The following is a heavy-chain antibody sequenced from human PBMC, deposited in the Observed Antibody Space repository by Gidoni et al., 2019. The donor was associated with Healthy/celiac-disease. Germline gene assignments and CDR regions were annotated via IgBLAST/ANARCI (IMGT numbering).Heavy chain of an antibody. CDR3: AKGVHSSSRGSQIDY. Sequence: EVQLLESGGGLVQPGGSLRLSCAASGFTFSSYAMSWVRQAPGKGLEGVSAISGSGGSTYYADSVKGRFTISRDNSKNTLYLQMNSLRAEDTAVYYCAKGVHSSSRGSQIDYWGQGTLVTVSS. J-gene: IGHJ4*02. D-gene: IGHD6-13*01. V-gene: IGHV3-23*01. CDR1: GFTFSSYA. CDR2: ISGSGGST.